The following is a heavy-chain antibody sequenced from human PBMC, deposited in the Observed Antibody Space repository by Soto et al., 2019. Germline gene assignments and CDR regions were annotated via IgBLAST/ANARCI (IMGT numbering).Heavy chain of an antibody. CDR1: GGFFSTNC. CDR2: IDNRGRT. V-gene: IGHV4-34*01. Sequence: QVQLQQWGAGLVKPSETLSLTCAVHGGFFSTNCWMWIRQPPGKGLEWIGEIDNRGRTNYHPSLKGRGTVAPDPSESQVSRKLTSVTAADTAVYYCARKGVEASWGAINFWGQGTLVTVSS. CDR3: ARKGVEASWGAINF. D-gene: IGHD5-12*01. J-gene: IGHJ4*02.